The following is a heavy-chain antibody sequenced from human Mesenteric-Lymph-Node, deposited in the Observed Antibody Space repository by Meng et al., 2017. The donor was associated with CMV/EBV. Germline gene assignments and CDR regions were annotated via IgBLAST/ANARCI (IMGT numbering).Heavy chain of an antibody. Sequence: SFRGYYWSWIRQPPGKGLEWIGEINDSGSTNYNPSLKSRVTISVDTSKNQFSLKLSSVTAADTAVYYCARGRYYYGSGSYYNKDYFDYWGQGTLVTVSS. CDR1: SFRGYY. J-gene: IGHJ4*02. CDR2: INDSGST. CDR3: ARGRYYYGSGSYYNKDYFDY. D-gene: IGHD3-10*01. V-gene: IGHV4-34*01.